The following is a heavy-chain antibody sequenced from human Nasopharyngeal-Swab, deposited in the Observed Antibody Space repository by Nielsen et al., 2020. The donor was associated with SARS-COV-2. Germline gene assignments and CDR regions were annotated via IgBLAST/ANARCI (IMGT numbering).Heavy chain of an antibody. D-gene: IGHD6-19*01. CDR2: INSNSGDT. V-gene: IGHV1-2*04. Sequence: ASVKVSCKASGYTFTSYYMHWVRQAPGQGLEWMGRINSNSGDTNYAQKFQGWVTMTRDTSISTAYMELSRLRSDDTAVYYCARGGYSSGWPDRYGMDVWGQGTTVTVSS. J-gene: IGHJ6*02. CDR3: ARGGYSSGWPDRYGMDV. CDR1: GYTFTSYY.